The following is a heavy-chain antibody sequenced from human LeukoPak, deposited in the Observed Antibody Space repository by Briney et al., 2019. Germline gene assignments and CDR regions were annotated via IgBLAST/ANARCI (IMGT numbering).Heavy chain of an antibody. Sequence: SETQSLTCTVSGGSISSGSYYWSWIRQPAGKGLEWIGRIYTSGSTNYNPSLKSRVTISVDTSKNQFSLKLGSVTAADTAVYYCARHGFVIAAADGLNWFDPWGRGTLVTVSS. D-gene: IGHD6-13*01. V-gene: IGHV4-61*02. CDR2: IYTSGST. CDR3: ARHGFVIAAADGLNWFDP. CDR1: GGSISSGSYY. J-gene: IGHJ5*02.